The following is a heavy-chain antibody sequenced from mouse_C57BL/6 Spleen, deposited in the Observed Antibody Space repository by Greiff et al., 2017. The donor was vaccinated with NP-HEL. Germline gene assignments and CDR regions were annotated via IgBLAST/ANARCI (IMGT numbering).Heavy chain of an antibody. CDR3: ARRRDVRAMDY. D-gene: IGHD3-3*01. CDR1: GYSFTGYY. V-gene: IGHV1-42*01. Sequence: VQLQQSGPELVKPGASVKISCKASGYSFTGYYMNWVKQSPEKSLEWIGEINPSTGGTTYNQKFKAKATLTVDKSSSTAYMQLKSLTSEDSAVYYCARRRDVRAMDYWGQGTSVTVSS. J-gene: IGHJ4*01. CDR2: INPSTGGT.